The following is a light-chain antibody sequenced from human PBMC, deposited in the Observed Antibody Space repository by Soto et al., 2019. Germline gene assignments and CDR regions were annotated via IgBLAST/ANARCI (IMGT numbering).Light chain of an antibody. CDR3: QQHFTAPLT. V-gene: IGKV4-1*01. Sequence: DIVMTQSPDSLAVSLGERANINCKSSQRVLSTSNNKNYLSWHQQKPGQPPRLLIYWASTRESGVPDRFSGSGSGTDFTLNISSLQAEDVAIYYCQQHFTAPLTFGGETKVEIK. J-gene: IGKJ4*01. CDR2: WAS. CDR1: QRVLSTSNNKNY.